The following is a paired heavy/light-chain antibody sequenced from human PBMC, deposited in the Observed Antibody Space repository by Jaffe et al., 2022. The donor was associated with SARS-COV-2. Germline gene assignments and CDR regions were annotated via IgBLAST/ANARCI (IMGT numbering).Light chain of an antibody. CDR1: QSISSY. CDR2: AAS. J-gene: IGKJ1*01. Sequence: DIQMTQSPSSLSASVGDRVTITCRASQSISSYLNWYQQKPGKAPKLLIYAASSLQSGVPSRFSGSGSETDFTLTISSLQPEDLATYYCQQTYSTPWTFGQGTKVEIK. CDR3: QQTYSTPWT. V-gene: IGKV1-39*01.
Heavy chain of an antibody. Sequence: EVQLVESGGGLVQPGGSLRLSCAASGFTLSSYSMNWVRQAPGKGLECVSYITSSSSTIYYADSVKGRFTTSRDNAKNSLYLQMNSLRAEDTAVYYCARFSLSGTYYFDYWGQGTLVTVSS. D-gene: IGHD1-26*01. CDR3: ARFSLSGTYYFDY. CDR1: GFTLSSYS. J-gene: IGHJ4*02. V-gene: IGHV3-48*01. CDR2: ITSSSSTI.